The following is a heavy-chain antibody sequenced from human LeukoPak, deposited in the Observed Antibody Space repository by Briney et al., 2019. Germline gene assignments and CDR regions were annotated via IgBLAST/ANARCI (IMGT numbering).Heavy chain of an antibody. CDR3: ARMGMRSGYDYSI. CDR2: INEHGTSQ. J-gene: IGHJ4*02. Sequence: GGSLRLSCASSGFTFTYHWMSWVRQAPGKGLEWVANINEHGTSQFYGAAVQGRFTISRDNAKNSLYLQMNSLRAEDTAVYYCARMGMRSGYDYSIWGQGTLVTVSS. CDR1: GFTFTYHW. V-gene: IGHV3-7*01. D-gene: IGHD5-12*01.